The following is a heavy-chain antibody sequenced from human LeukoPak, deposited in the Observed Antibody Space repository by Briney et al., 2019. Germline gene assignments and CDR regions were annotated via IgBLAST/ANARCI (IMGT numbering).Heavy chain of an antibody. Sequence: GGSLRLSCAASGFTFSSYAMSWVRQAPGKGLEWVSAISGSGGSTYYADSVKGRFTISRDNSKNTLYLQMNSLRAEDTAVYYCARALKYYDFWSGYYDLWGRGTLVTVSS. CDR3: ARALKYYDFWSGYYDL. CDR2: ISGSGGST. V-gene: IGHV3-23*01. J-gene: IGHJ2*01. CDR1: GFTFSSYA. D-gene: IGHD3-3*01.